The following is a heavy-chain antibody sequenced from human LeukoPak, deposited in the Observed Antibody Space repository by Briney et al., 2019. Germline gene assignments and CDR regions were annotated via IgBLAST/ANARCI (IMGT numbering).Heavy chain of an antibody. CDR3: AKDAQRGFDYSNSLEY. D-gene: IGHD4-11*01. Sequence: GGSLRLSCAASGFTYSHYGMHWVRQAPGKGLEWVAVIWSDATEKYYGDAVKGRFTVSRDNSRNTLYLQMNSLRVEDTAVYYCAKDAQRGFDYSNSLEYWGQGTLVTVSS. CDR1: GFTYSHYG. J-gene: IGHJ4*02. CDR2: IWSDATEK. V-gene: IGHV3-33*06.